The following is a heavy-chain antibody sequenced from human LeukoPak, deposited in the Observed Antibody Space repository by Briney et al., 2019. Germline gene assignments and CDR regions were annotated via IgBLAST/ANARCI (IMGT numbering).Heavy chain of an antibody. Sequence: ASVKVSCKASGYTFTGYYMHWVRQAPGQGLEWMGWINPNSGGTNYAQKFQGRVTLTRDTSINTACMELSSLRSDDTAVYYCARVGELAAVIEDYWGQGALVTVSS. CDR3: ARVGELAAVIEDY. CDR2: INPNSGGT. D-gene: IGHD6-13*01. J-gene: IGHJ4*02. V-gene: IGHV1-2*02. CDR1: GYTFTGYY.